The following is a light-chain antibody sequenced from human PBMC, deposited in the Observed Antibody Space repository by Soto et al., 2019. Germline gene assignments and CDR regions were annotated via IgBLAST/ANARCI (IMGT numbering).Light chain of an antibody. J-gene: IGLJ1*01. CDR2: GVT. CDR3: CSYAGCSTYV. V-gene: IGLV2-23*02. CDR1: SSDVGGYDS. Sequence: QSVLTQPASVSGSPGQSITISCTGTSSDVGGYDSVCWYQQHPGKAPKVMIYGVTNRPSGVSNRFSGSKSGNTASLTISGLQAEDEADYYCCSYAGCSTYVFGTGTKVTVL.